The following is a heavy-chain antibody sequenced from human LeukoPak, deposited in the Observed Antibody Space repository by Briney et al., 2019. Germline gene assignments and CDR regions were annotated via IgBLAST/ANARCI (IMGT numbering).Heavy chain of an antibody. CDR2: IKTDGSEK. D-gene: IGHD1-1*01. Sequence: GGSLRLSCEGSGFTFSNYWMGWVRQAPGKGLQWVANIKTDGSEKYYVDSVKGRFTISRDNAKNSLYLQMNSLRAEDTAIYYCARGGTKADYWGQGTLVTVSS. V-gene: IGHV3-7*03. CDR1: GFTFSNYW. CDR3: ARGGTKADY. J-gene: IGHJ4*02.